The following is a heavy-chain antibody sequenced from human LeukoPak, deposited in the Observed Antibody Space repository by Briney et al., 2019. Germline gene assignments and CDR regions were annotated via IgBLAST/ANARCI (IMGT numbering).Heavy chain of an antibody. J-gene: IGHJ4*02. Sequence: PSETLSLTCTVSGYSISSGYYWCLIRQPPGKGLEWIGSIYHSGSTYYNPSLKSRFTISIDRSKNQFSLKLSSVTAADTAVSYCARDQAYDFWSGYYYYFDYWGQGTLVTVSS. D-gene: IGHD3-3*01. CDR1: GYSISSGYY. CDR3: ARDQAYDFWSGYYYYFDY. CDR2: IYHSGST. V-gene: IGHV4-38-2*02.